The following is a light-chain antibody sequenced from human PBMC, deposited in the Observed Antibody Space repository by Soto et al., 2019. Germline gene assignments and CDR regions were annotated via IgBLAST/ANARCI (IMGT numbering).Light chain of an antibody. V-gene: IGKV3-15*01. CDR2: GAS. CDR1: QSVRSN. J-gene: IGKJ1*01. Sequence: EIGMTQSPATLSVSPGERATLSCRASQSVRSNLAWYQQKPGQSPRLLIYGASTRATGIPARFSGSGSGTEFTLTISSLQSEDFAVYYCQQYNNWPWTFGQGTKVDIK. CDR3: QQYNNWPWT.